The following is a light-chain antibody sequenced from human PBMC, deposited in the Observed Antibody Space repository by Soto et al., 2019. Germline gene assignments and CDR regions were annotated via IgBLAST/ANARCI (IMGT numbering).Light chain of an antibody. CDR3: QQRHNWRDT. CDR1: QSVITN. CDR2: ETS. V-gene: IGKV3-11*01. Sequence: VSTQAPAALSLSPLARATLSRRASQSVITNLAWYQQKPGQAPRLLMYETSRRATGIPARFSGSGSGTDFTLTISSLEPEDFAVYYCQQRHNWRDTFGQGTRLEIK. J-gene: IGKJ5*01.